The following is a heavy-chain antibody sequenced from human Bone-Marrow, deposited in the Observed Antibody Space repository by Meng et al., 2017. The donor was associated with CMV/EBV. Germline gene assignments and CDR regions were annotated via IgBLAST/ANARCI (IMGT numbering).Heavy chain of an antibody. Sequence: SVKVSCKASGGTFSSYAISWVRQAPGQGLEWMGGIIPIFGTANYAQKFQGRVTITTDESTSTAYMELSSLRSEDTAVYYCARGLDDTSSYYCVGGGYSWGPGTLVTVSS. CDR1: GGTFSSYA. CDR2: IIPIFGTA. CDR3: ARGLDDTSSYYCVGGGYS. D-gene: IGHD3-22*01. V-gene: IGHV1-69*05. J-gene: IGHJ4*02.